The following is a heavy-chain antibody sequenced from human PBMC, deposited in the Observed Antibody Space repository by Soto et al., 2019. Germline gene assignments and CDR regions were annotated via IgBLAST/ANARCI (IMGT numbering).Heavy chain of an antibody. CDR3: ARTLYVDIVATGF. J-gene: IGHJ4*02. Sequence: QLQLQESGPGLVKPSETLSLTCTVSGGSISSSSYHWGWIRQPPGKGLERIGSMFYGGSTYYNPSLKSRVTISVDTSKSQFSLKLSSVTAADTAVYYCARTLYVDIVATGFWGQGTLVTVSS. CDR2: MFYGGST. D-gene: IGHD5-12*01. V-gene: IGHV4-39*01. CDR1: GGSISSSSYH.